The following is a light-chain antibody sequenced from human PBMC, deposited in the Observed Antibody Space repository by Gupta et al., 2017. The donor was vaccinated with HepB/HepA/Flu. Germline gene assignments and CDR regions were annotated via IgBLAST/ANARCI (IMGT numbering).Light chain of an antibody. V-gene: IGKV3-11*01. J-gene: IGKJ5*01. CDR3: QQRHYWSRT. CDR1: QSVSSS. Sequence: VLTQSPASLALCPGERATHSCRASQSVSSSLAWYQQKPGQAARLLIYHASNRATGIPARVSGGGSGTDSKLTISSLEPEDFAIEYCQQRHYWSRTFGQGTQLEIK. CDR2: HAS.